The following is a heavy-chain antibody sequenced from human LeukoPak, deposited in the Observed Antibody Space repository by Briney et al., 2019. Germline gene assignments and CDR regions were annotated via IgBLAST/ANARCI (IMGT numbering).Heavy chain of an antibody. CDR1: GYTFTGYY. V-gene: IGHV1-2*02. CDR2: INPNSGGT. CDR3: AINYYDSSGYYSRGYMDV. D-gene: IGHD3-22*01. J-gene: IGHJ6*03. Sequence: GASVKVSCKASGYTFTGYYMHWVRQAPGQGLEWMGWINPNSGGTNYAQKFQGRATMTRDTSISTAYMELSRLRSDDTAVYYCAINYYDSSGYYSRGYMDVWGKGTTVTISS.